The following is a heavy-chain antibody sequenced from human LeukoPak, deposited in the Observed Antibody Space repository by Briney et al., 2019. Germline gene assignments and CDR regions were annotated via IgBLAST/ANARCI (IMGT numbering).Heavy chain of an antibody. V-gene: IGHV4-61*01. D-gene: IGHD6-13*01. CDR3: ARYSSSWYWYFDL. CDR2: IYYSGST. J-gene: IGHJ2*01. CDR1: GGSISSSSYY. Sequence: PSETLSLTCTVSGGSISSSSYYWSWIRQPPGKGLEWIGYIYYSGSTNYNPSLKSRVTISVDTSKNQFSLKLSSVTAADTAVYYCARYSSSWYWYFDLWGRGTLATVSS.